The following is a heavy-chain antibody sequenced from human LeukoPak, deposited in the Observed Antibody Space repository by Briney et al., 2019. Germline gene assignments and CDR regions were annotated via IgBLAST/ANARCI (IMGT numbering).Heavy chain of an antibody. V-gene: IGHV1-8*01. J-gene: IGHJ4*02. CDR2: MNPNSGNT. CDR1: GYTFTSYD. CDR3: ARLTMVRDPDDY. Sequence: ASVKVSCKASGYTFTSYDINWVRQATGQGLEWMGWMNPNSGNTGYAQKFQGRVTMTRNTSISTAYMGLSSLRSEDTAVYYCARLTMVRDPDDYWGQGTLVTVSS. D-gene: IGHD3-10*01.